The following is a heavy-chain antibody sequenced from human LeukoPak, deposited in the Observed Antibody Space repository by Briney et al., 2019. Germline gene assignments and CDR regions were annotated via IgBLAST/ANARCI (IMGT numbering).Heavy chain of an antibody. Sequence: PSETLSLTCTVSGDSISTYYWSWVRQPPGKGLEWIAKINHIGSTNHNPSLKSRVTVFVDMSKNQFSLRLSSVTAADTAVYYCAREYSTGWSNYYYYYYMDVWGRGTTVTVSS. CDR3: AREYSTGWSNYYYYYYMDV. D-gene: IGHD6-19*01. J-gene: IGHJ6*03. CDR2: INHIGST. CDR1: GDSISTYY. V-gene: IGHV4-59*12.